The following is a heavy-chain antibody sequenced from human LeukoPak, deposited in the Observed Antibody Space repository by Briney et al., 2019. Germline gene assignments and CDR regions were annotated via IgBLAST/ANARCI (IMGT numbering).Heavy chain of an antibody. Sequence: ASVKVSCKASGYTFTSYGISWVRQAPGQRLEWMGWISAYNGNTNYAQKLQGRVTMTTDTSTSTAYMELRSLRSDDTAVYYCPKDIFPPQYYDYVWGSYRHLDYWGKETLVTVSS. V-gene: IGHV1-18*01. J-gene: IGHJ4*02. CDR1: GYTFTSYG. CDR3: PKDIFPPQYYDYVWGSYRHLDY. D-gene: IGHD3-16*02. CDR2: ISAYNGNT.